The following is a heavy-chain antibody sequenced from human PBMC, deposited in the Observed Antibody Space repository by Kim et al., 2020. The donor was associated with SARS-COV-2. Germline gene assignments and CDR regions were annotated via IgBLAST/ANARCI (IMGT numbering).Heavy chain of an antibody. CDR3: ARGSGGLPH. J-gene: IGHJ4*02. D-gene: IGHD2-21*02. CDR2: ISGPGDNT. Sequence: GGSLRLSCAASGFSFSNYAMGWVRQTPGRELEWVSAISGPGDNTYYTDSVKGRFAISRDSSKNTLYLQMDSLRVEDTANYFCARGSGGLPHWGQGTLVTVSS. CDR1: GFSFSNYA. V-gene: IGHV3-23*01.